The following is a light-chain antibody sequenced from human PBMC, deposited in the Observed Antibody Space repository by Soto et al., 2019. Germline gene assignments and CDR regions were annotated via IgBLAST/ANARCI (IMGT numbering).Light chain of an antibody. CDR1: QSVSSY. CDR2: DAF. CDR3: QQQDT. J-gene: IGKJ3*01. V-gene: IGKV3D-11*02. Sequence: EIVLTQSPATLSLSPGERATLSCRASQSVSSYLAWYQQKPGQAPRLLIYDAFNRATGIPARFSGSGPGTDFTLTISSLEPEDFAVYYCQQQDTFGPGTKVDIK.